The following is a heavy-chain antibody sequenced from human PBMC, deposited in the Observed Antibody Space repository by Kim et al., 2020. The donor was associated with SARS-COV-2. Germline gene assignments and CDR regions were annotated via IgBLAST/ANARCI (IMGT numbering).Heavy chain of an antibody. CDR3: ARRGQWLVSENFDY. V-gene: IGHV5-51*01. J-gene: IGHJ4*02. D-gene: IGHD6-19*01. Sequence: SPSFQGKVTISADKSISTAYLQWSSLKASDTAMYYCARRGQWLVSENFDYWGQGTLVTVSS.